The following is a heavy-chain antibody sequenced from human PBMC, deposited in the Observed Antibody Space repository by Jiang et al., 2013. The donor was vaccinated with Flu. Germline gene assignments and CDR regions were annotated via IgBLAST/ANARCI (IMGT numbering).Heavy chain of an antibody. D-gene: IGHD2-15*01. CDR2: IYWDDDK. J-gene: IGHJ4*02. V-gene: IGHV2-5*02. CDR1: GLSLNSFGVG. Sequence: KPTQTLTLTCTVSGLSLNSFGVGVGWIRQPPGKALEWLAFIYWDDDKRYNPSLRSRLSIIKDTSKNQVVLTMTNVDPVDTATYYCAHRRQWAGWWDGGTFNYWGQGTLVTVSS. CDR3: AHRRQWAGWWDGGTFNY.